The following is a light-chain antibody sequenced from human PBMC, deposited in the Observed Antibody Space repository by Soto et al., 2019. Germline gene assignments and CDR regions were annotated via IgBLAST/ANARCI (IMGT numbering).Light chain of an antibody. CDR3: QQYGSSPLT. J-gene: IGKJ4*01. CDR1: QSVSSSY. CDR2: GAS. V-gene: IGKV3-20*01. Sequence: ESRWSQFPGPLSLSPGQTPNHTCRVSQSVSSSYLAWYQQKPGQAPRLLIYGASSRATGIPDRFSGSGSGTDFTLTISRLEPEDFAVYYCQQYGSSPLTFGGGTKVDIK.